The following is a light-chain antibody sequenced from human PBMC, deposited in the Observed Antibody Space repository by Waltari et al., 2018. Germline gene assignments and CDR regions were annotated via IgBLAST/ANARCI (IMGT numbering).Light chain of an antibody. V-gene: IGKV3-20*01. Sequence: EIVLTQSPGTLSLSPGERATLSCRSSQSVCRSLAWYQQKPGQPPRLLIYGASSRATGIPDRFSGRGSGTDFSLTIGRLEPEDVAVYYCQHYVRLPATFGQGTKVEIK. CDR2: GAS. J-gene: IGKJ1*01. CDR1: QSVCRS. CDR3: QHYVRLPAT.